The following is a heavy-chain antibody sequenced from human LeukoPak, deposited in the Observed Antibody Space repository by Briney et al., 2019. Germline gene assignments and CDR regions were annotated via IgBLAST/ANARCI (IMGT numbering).Heavy chain of an antibody. J-gene: IGHJ4*02. Sequence: SETLSLTCTVSGGSISSSSYYWGWIRPPPGKGLQWIGSVHYSGGTNYNPSLKSRVSISVDTSKNRFSLKVTSLTAADTAVYYCARVNRGRIDYWGQGILVTVSS. V-gene: IGHV4-39*01. CDR2: VHYSGGT. CDR1: GGSISSSSYY. D-gene: IGHD2/OR15-2a*01. CDR3: ARVNRGRIDY.